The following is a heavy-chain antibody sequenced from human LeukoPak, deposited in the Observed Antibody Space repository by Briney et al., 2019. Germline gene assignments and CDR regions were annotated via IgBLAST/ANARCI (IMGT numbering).Heavy chain of an antibody. Sequence: SETLSLTYTVSGYSISSGYYWGWIRQPPGKGLEWIGSIYHSGSTYYNPSLKSRVTISVDTSKNQFSLKLSSVTAADTAVYYCARTPASGSYYRYFDYWGQGTLVTVSS. CDR3: ARTPASGSYYRYFDY. J-gene: IGHJ4*02. V-gene: IGHV4-38-2*02. CDR2: IYHSGST. D-gene: IGHD1-26*01. CDR1: GYSISSGYY.